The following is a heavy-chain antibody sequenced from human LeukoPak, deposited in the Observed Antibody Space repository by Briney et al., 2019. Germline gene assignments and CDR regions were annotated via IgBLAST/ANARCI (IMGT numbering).Heavy chain of an antibody. D-gene: IGHD3-22*01. J-gene: IGHJ4*02. CDR1: GFSFSSYN. Sequence: PGGSLRLSCVASGFSFSSYNMDWARQAPGKGLEWVSYIGGSGRTIYYADSVKGRFTISRDNAKNSLYLQMNSLRVEDTAVYYCARRLYYDNGGYTYWGQGTLVTVSS. CDR2: IGGSGRTI. V-gene: IGHV3-48*04. CDR3: ARRLYYDNGGYTY.